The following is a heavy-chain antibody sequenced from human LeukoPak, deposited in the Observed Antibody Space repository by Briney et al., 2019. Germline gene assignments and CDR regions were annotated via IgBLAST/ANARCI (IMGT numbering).Heavy chain of an antibody. CDR1: GFTLSNYA. CDR2: LSSSGGST. CDR3: ARDRGFSYGFRDYYFDY. D-gene: IGHD5-18*01. J-gene: IGHJ4*02. V-gene: IGHV3-23*01. Sequence: GGSRRLSCAASGFTLSNYAMTGVRQAPGKGLEGGSALSSSGGSTYEDAVKGRFTISRDNSKNTLYLQMNSLRAEDTAVYYCARDRGFSYGFRDYYFDYWGPGTLVTVSS.